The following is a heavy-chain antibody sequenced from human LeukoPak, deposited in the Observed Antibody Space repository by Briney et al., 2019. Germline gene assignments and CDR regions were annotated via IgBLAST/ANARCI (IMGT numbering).Heavy chain of an antibody. CDR3: ARDHAPTTPYNWFDP. D-gene: IGHD1-14*01. CDR1: GGSISSGYYY. CDR2: IYNSGST. Sequence: SETLSFTCTVSGGSISSGYYYWSWIRQPAGKGLEWIGRIYNSGSTSYNPSLKGRVTMSVDTSKNQFFLKLTSVTAADTAVYYCARDHAPTTPYNWFDPWGQGSLVTVSS. J-gene: IGHJ5*02. V-gene: IGHV4-61*02.